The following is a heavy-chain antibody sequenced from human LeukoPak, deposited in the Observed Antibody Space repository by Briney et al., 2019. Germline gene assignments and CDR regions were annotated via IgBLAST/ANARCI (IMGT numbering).Heavy chain of an antibody. CDR3: AKGLSYYYDSSGKAFDY. CDR1: GFTFSSYA. CDR2: ISGSGGST. J-gene: IGHJ4*02. V-gene: IGHV3-23*01. D-gene: IGHD3-22*01. Sequence: PGGSLRLSCAASGFTFSSYAMSWVRQAPGKGLEWDSAISGSGGSTYYADSVKGRFTISRDNSKNTLYLQMNSLRAEDTAVYYCAKGLSYYYDSSGKAFDYWGQGTLVTVSS.